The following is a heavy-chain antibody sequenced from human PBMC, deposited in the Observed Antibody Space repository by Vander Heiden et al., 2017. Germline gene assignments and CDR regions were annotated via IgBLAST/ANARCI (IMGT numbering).Heavy chain of an antibody. CDR1: GFTFSSYA. CDR2: ISYDGSNK. J-gene: IGHJ4*02. V-gene: IGHV3-30-3*01. D-gene: IGHD3-10*01. Sequence: QVQLVESGGGVVQPGRSLRLSCAASGFTFSSYAMHWVRQAPGKGLEWVAVISYDGSNKYYADSVKGRFTISGDNSENTLYLQMNSLRAEDTAVYYCARDRVGLWFGELLYYFDYWGQGTLVTVSS. CDR3: ARDRVGLWFGELLYYFDY.